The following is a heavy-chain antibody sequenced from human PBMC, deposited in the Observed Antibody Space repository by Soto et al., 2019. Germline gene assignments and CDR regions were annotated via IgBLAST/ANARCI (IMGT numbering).Heavy chain of an antibody. CDR2: ISYDGSNT. CDR1: GFTFSRFS. V-gene: IGHV3-30-3*01. CDR3: ARDHGMFLSYYYYGMDV. D-gene: IGHD3-10*02. Sequence: XGSLILSCSASGFTFSRFSRHWVRQAPGKGLAWVAVISYDGSNTHYAESVKGRFNISRDDSKNTVYLQMNNLRGEDSAVYYCARDHGMFLSYYYYGMDVWGQGTTVTVS. J-gene: IGHJ6*02.